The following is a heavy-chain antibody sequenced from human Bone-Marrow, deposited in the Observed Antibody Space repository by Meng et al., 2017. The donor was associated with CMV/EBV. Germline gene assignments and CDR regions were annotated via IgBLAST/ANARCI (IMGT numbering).Heavy chain of an antibody. CDR3: ARNPLGDSYWYFDL. J-gene: IGHJ2*01. D-gene: IGHD1-26*01. Sequence: KAYGYLCTKLALHWVRQAPGQSLEWMGWVNAGNGNTRYSQKLQGRVTITRDTSATTVYMELSSLRSDDTTVYYCARNPLGDSYWYFDLWGRGTLVTVSS. V-gene: IGHV1-3*01. CDR2: VNAGNGNT. CDR1: GYLCTKLA.